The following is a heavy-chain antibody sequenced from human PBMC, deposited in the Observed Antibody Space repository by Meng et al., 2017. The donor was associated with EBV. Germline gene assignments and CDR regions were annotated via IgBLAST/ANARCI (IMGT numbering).Heavy chain of an antibody. J-gene: IGHJ5*02. D-gene: IGHD3-3*01. CDR1: GDSISSRSYY. V-gene: IGHV4-39*01. Sequence: QLQLYQSGPGLVKPSETLSLTCTVAGDSISSRSYYWGWIRQPPGKGLEWIGNVYYSGNSYYNPSLKSRVTISVDTSKNQFYLKLISVTAADTAVYFCARVSFYDYWSGYSFNWFDTWGQGTLVTVSS. CDR2: VYYSGNS. CDR3: ARVSFYDYWSGYSFNWFDT.